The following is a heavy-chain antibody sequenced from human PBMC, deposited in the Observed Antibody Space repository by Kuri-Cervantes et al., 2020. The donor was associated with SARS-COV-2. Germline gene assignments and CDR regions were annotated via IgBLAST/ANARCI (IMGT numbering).Heavy chain of an antibody. CDR1: GYTLTELS. V-gene: IGHV1-24*01. CDR2: FDPEDGER. J-gene: IGHJ6*02. D-gene: IGHD6-19*01. CDR3: ARDGNPSSGWYYYYYGMDV. Sequence: ASVKVSCKVSGYTLTELSMHWVRQAPGKGLEWMGGFDPEDGERIYAQKFQGRVTMTEDTSTDTAYMELSSLRSDDTAVYYCARDGNPSSGWYYYYYGMDVWGQGTTVTVSS.